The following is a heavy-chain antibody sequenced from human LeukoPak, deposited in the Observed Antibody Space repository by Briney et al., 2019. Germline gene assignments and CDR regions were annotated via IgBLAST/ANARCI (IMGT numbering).Heavy chain of an antibody. Sequence: SETLSLTCTVSGGPISSYYWSWIRQPPGKGLEWIGYIYYSGSTNYNPSLKSRVTISVDTSKNQFSLKLSSVTAADTAVYYCAGDAGYYGSGSLDVWGKGTTVTVSS. J-gene: IGHJ6*04. CDR3: AGDAGYYGSGSLDV. V-gene: IGHV4-59*01. CDR2: IYYSGST. CDR1: GGPISSYY. D-gene: IGHD3-10*01.